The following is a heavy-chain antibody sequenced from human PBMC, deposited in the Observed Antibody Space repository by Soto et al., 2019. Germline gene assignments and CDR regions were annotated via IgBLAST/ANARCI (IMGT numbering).Heavy chain of an antibody. CDR1: GYAFTDSF. CDR2: INPLAGRV. D-gene: IGHD3-10*02. CDR3: ARTRIGTLTVFDY. V-gene: IGHV1-46*01. J-gene: IGHJ4*02. Sequence: QVQLVQSGAEVKTPGASVTVSCRTSGYAFTDSFIHWLRQAPGHGLEWMGMINPLAGRVTYAQTFQGRVTMTKDPPTNTVSLELNSLVPEQTGVYYCARTRIGTLTVFDYWGQGTLVTVSS.